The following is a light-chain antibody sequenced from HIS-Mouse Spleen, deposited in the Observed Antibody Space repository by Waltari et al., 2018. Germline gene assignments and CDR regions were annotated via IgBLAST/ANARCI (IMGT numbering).Light chain of an antibody. CDR2: EDS. Sequence: SYELTQPPSVSVSPGQTARITCSGDALPKKYAYWYQQKSGHAPVLVIYEDSNRPSGIPGRFSGSSSGTMATLTISGAQVEYEADYYCYSTDSSGNHRVFGGGTKLTVL. V-gene: IGLV3-10*01. CDR1: ALPKKY. CDR3: YSTDSSGNHRV. J-gene: IGLJ2*01.